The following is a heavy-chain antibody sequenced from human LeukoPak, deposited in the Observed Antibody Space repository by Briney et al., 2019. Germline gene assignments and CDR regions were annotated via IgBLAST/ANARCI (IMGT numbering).Heavy chain of an antibody. D-gene: IGHD6-19*01. CDR3: ARDRSSGWLDFQH. Sequence: ASVKVSCKASGYTFTSYAMHWVRQAPGQRLEWMGWINAGNGNTKYSQKFQGRVTITRDASASTAYMEPSSLRSEDTAVYYCARDRSSGWLDFQHWGQGTLVTVSS. CDR1: GYTFTSYA. V-gene: IGHV1-3*01. J-gene: IGHJ1*01. CDR2: INAGNGNT.